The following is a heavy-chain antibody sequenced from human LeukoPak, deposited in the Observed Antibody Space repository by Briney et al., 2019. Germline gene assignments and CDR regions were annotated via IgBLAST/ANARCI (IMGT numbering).Heavy chain of an antibody. J-gene: IGHJ5*02. D-gene: IGHD4-4*01. V-gene: IGHV4-39*01. CDR3: ARHDGTVSLNWFDP. CDR1: GGSFSGYY. CDR2: ISYSGTT. Sequence: PSETLSLTCAVYGGSFSGYYWGWIRLPPGKGPEWIGTISYSGTTYYNPSLKSRLILAIDMSKNQFSLKVSSVTAADTAVYYCARHDGTVSLNWFDPWGQGTLVTVSS.